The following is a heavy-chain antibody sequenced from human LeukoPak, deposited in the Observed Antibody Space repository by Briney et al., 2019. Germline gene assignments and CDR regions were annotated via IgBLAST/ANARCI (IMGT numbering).Heavy chain of an antibody. V-gene: IGHV3-53*01. CDR1: GFTVSSNY. Sequence: SGGSLRLSCAASGFTVSSNYMSWVRQAPGKGLEWVSVIYSGGSTYYADSVKGRFTISRDNSKNTLYLQMNSLRAEDTAVYYRASVGSSWGKPFDYWGQGTLVTVSS. J-gene: IGHJ4*02. D-gene: IGHD6-13*01. CDR3: ASVGSSWGKPFDY. CDR2: IYSGGST.